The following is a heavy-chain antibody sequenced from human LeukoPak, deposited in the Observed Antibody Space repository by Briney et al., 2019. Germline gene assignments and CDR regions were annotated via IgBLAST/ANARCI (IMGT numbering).Heavy chain of an antibody. V-gene: IGHV4-59*01. CDR2: IYYSGST. D-gene: IGHD1-14*01. CDR1: GGSISSYY. J-gene: IGHJ3*02. CDR3: ARGSKDRAPDDAFDI. Sequence: SETLSLTCTVSGGSISSYYWSWIRQPPGKGLERIGYIYYSGSTNYNPSLKSRVTISVDTSKNQFSLKLSSVTAADTAVYYCARGSKDRAPDDAFDIWGQGTMVTVSS.